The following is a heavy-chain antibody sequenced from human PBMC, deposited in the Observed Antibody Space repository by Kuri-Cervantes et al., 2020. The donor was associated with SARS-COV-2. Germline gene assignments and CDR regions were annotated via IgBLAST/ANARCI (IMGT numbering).Heavy chain of an antibody. CDR1: GFTFGDYA. V-gene: IGHV3-49*04. D-gene: IGHD3-10*01. Sequence: GGSLRLSCTASGFTFGDYAMSWVRQAPGEGLEWVGFIRSKAYGGTTEYAASVKGRFTISRDDSKSIAYLQMNSLKTEDTAVYYCSRLMYGSGSYYPLSYWGQGALVTVSS. J-gene: IGHJ4*02. CDR3: SRLMYGSGSYYPLSY. CDR2: IRSKAYGGTT.